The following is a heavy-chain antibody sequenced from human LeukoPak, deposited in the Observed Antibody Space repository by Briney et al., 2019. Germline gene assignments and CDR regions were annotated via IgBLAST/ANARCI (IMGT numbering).Heavy chain of an antibody. CDR3: ARGAETMVRGVRTYYYYYMDV. J-gene: IGHJ6*03. Sequence: ASVTVSCKASGYTFTSYDINWVRQATGQGLEWMGWMNPNSGNTGYAQKFQGRVTITRNTSISTAYMELSSLRSEDTAVYYCARGAETMVRGVRTYYYYYMDVWGKGTTVTVSS. CDR2: MNPNSGNT. V-gene: IGHV1-8*03. D-gene: IGHD3-10*01. CDR1: GYTFTSYD.